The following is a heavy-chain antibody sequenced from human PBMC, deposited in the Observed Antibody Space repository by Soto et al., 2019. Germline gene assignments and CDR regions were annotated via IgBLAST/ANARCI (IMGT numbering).Heavy chain of an antibody. D-gene: IGHD3-22*01. J-gene: IGHJ4*02. CDR3: AKDPAGYYDSSGYYTGPDY. Sequence: LXLSCAASAFTFSRYAMSWVRQAPVKGLEWVSAISGSGGSTYYADSVKGRFTISRDNSKNTLYLQMNSLRAEDTAVYYCAKDPAGYYDSSGYYTGPDYWAREPWSPSPQ. CDR1: AFTFSRYA. V-gene: IGHV3-23*01. CDR2: ISGSGGST.